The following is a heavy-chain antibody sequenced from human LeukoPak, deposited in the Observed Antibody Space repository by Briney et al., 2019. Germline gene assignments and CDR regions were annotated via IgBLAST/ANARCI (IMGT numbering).Heavy chain of an antibody. V-gene: IGHV4-38-2*01. CDR2: IYHSGST. Sequence: SETLSLTCAVYGGSFSGYYWGWIRQPPGKGLEWIGSIYHSGSTYYNPSLKSRVTISVDTSKNQFSLKLSSVTAADTAVYYCARGRSDFWSGYLIRYFDYWGQGTLVTVSS. J-gene: IGHJ4*02. CDR3: ARGRSDFWSGYLIRYFDY. D-gene: IGHD3-3*01. CDR1: GGSFSGYY.